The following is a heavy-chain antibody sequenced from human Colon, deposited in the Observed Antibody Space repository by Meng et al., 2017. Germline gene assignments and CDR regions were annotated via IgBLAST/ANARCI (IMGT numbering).Heavy chain of an antibody. CDR3: AGDPGVY. D-gene: IGHD3-10*01. CDR1: GFTFSDCW. V-gene: IGHV3-7*01. Sequence: GESLKISCAASGFTFSDCWMTCVRQAPGKGLEWVATINEDGSEKYYVDSVKGRFTISRDNAKNSVYLQMNSLRAEDTAVYYCAGDPGVYWGQGALVTVSS. J-gene: IGHJ4*02. CDR2: INEDGSEK.